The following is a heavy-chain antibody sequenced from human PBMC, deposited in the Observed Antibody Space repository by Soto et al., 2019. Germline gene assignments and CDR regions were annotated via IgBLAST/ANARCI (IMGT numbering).Heavy chain of an antibody. V-gene: IGHV3-7*01. CDR2: IKEDGSDK. CDR3: ARHGSYFFDY. CDR1: GFTFSNFW. J-gene: IGHJ4*02. D-gene: IGHD2-15*01. Sequence: EVQLVESGGGLVQPGGSLRLSCAASGFTFSNFWMGWVRQAPGKGLEWVANIKEDGSDKYYVDSVMGRFTISRDNAENALYLQMNSLMAEDTAVYDCARHGSYFFDYWGQGCLVTVSS.